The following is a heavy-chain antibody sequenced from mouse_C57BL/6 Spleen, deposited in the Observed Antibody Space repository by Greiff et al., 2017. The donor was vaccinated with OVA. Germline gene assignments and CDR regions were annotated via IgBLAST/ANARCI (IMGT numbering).Heavy chain of an antibody. CDR1: GYSITSGYY. J-gene: IGHJ2*01. V-gene: IGHV3-6*01. CDR2: ISYDGSN. D-gene: IGHD2-4*01. CDR3: ASGTYYDPRLDFDY. Sequence: EVQLVESGPGLVKPSQSLSLTCSVTGYSITSGYYWNWIRQFPGNKLEWMGYISYDGSNNYNPSLKNRISITRDTSKNQFFLKLNSVTTEDTATYYCASGTYYDPRLDFDYWGQGTTLTVSS.